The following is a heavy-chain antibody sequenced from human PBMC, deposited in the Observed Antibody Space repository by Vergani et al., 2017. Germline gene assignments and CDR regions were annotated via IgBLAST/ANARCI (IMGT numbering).Heavy chain of an antibody. CDR1: GGSISSGGYY. CDR3: ARGSCLGGSCYNPLFDY. Sequence: QVQLQESGPGLVKPSQTLSLTCTVSGGSISSGGYYWSWIRQHPGKGLEWIGYIYYSGSTYYNPSPKSRVTISVDTSKNQFSLNLTSVTAADTAVYFCARGSCLGGSCYNPLFDYWGQGILVTVSS. V-gene: IGHV4-31*03. J-gene: IGHJ4*02. CDR2: IYYSGST. D-gene: IGHD2-15*01.